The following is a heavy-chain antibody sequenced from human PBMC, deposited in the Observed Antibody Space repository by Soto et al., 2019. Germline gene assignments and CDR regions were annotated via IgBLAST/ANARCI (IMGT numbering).Heavy chain of an antibody. J-gene: IGHJ6*02. CDR2: INGDESTT. CDR1: GFTFSTYW. Sequence: EVQLVESGGGVVQPGGSLRLSCAASGFTFSTYWMHWVRQAPGEGLVWVSRINGDESTTNYADSVEGRFTISRDNAKNTLYLQMSSLRAEDTAVYYCARVVPRVYGMDVGGQGTTVTVSS. V-gene: IGHV3-74*01. D-gene: IGHD6-13*01. CDR3: ARVVPRVYGMDV.